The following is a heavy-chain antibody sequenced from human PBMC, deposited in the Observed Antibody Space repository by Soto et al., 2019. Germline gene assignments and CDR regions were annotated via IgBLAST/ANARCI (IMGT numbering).Heavy chain of an antibody. CDR1: GFTLSACS. Sequence: VQLVESGGGVVQPGGSLRLSCAASGFTLSACSMHWVRQAPGKGLEWVAVTWNDGSHKYYGDSVKGRFTISSDNSKNTLYLQMSSLRADDTAFYYCVNDFGDYKFDYWGRGTLVTVSS. V-gene: IGHV3-33*06. CDR3: VNDFGDYKFDY. CDR2: TWNDGSHK. D-gene: IGHD4-17*01. J-gene: IGHJ4*02.